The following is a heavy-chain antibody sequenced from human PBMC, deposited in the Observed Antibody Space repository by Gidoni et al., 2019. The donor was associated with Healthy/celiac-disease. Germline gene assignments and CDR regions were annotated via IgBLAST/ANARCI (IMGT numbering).Heavy chain of an antibody. CDR1: GGSISSSSYY. J-gene: IGHJ5*02. Sequence: QLQLQESGPGLVKPSETLSLTCTVPGGSISSSSYYWGWIRQPPGKGLEWIGSLFYSGSTFYNPSLKSRVTISVDTSKNQFSLKLSSVTAADTAVYYCARQWVMVVGATYWFDPWGQGTLVTVSS. V-gene: IGHV4-39*01. CDR2: LFYSGST. D-gene: IGHD1-26*01. CDR3: ARQWVMVVGATYWFDP.